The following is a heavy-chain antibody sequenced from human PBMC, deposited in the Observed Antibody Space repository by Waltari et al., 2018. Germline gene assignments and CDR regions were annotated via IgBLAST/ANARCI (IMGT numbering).Heavy chain of an antibody. CDR1: GFTFSRNA. CDR3: ARDLGRAAAGTFDH. CDR2: MWYDGSNK. D-gene: IGHD6-13*01. V-gene: IGHV3-33*01. Sequence: QVQLVESGGGVVQPGRSLRLSCAASGFTFSRNAMHWVRQAPGKGLGWVAVMWYDGSNKYYADSVKGRFTISRDNSKNTLYLQMNSLRAEDTAVYYCARDLGRAAAGTFDHWGQGTLVTVSS. J-gene: IGHJ4*02.